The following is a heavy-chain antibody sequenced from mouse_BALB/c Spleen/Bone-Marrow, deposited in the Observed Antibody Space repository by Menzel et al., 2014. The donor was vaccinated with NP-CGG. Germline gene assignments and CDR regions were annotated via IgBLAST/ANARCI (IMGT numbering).Heavy chain of an antibody. V-gene: IGHV5-17*02. Sequence: EVQVVESGGGLVQPGGSRKLSCAASGFTFSSFGMHWVRQAPEKGLEWVAYISSGSSTSYYADTLKGRFTISRDNPKNTLFLQMTSLSSEDTDMYYCARGAARATWFAYWGQGTLVTVSA. CDR1: GFTFSSFG. CDR3: ARGAARATWFAY. J-gene: IGHJ3*01. CDR2: ISSGSSTS. D-gene: IGHD3-1*01.